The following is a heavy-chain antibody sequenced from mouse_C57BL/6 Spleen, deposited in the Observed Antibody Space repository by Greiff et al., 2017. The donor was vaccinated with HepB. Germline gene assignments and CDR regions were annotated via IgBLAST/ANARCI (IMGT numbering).Heavy chain of an antibody. Sequence: QLQQPGAVLVKPGASVKLSCKASGYTFTSYWMQWVKQRPGQGLEWIGEIDPSDSYTNYNQKFKGKATLTVDTSSSTAYMQLSSLTSEDSAVYYGARRDYGSSSYYAMDYWGQGTSVTVSS. D-gene: IGHD1-1*01. J-gene: IGHJ4*01. CDR2: IDPSDSYT. V-gene: IGHV1-50*01. CDR1: GYTFTSYW. CDR3: ARRDYGSSSYYAMDY.